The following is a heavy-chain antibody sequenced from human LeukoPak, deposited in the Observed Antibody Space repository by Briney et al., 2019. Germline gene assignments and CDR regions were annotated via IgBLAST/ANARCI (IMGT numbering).Heavy chain of an antibody. CDR1: GYTFTSYG. V-gene: IGHV1-18*01. CDR2: ISAYNGNT. D-gene: IGHD2-21*01. J-gene: IGHJ3*02. CDR3: ARGRHVILWWWSDAFDI. Sequence: GASVKVSCKASGYTFTSYGISWVRQAPGQGLEWMGWISAYNGNTNYAQKLQGRVTMTTDTSTSTAYMELRSLRSDDTAVYYCARGRHVILWWWSDAFDIWGQGTMVTVSS.